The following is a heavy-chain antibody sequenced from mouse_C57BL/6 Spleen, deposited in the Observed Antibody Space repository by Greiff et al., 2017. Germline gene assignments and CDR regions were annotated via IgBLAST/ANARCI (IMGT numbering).Heavy chain of an antibody. CDR1: GYAFSSYW. D-gene: IGHD2-3*01. Sequence: VQLQESGAELVKPGASVKISCKASGYAFSSYWMNWVKQRPGKGLEWIGQIYPGDGDTNYNGKFKGKATLTADKSSSTAYMQLSSLTSEDSAVYFCARSGDGYLYAMDYWGQGTSVTVSS. CDR2: IYPGDGDT. V-gene: IGHV1-80*01. CDR3: ARSGDGYLYAMDY. J-gene: IGHJ4*01.